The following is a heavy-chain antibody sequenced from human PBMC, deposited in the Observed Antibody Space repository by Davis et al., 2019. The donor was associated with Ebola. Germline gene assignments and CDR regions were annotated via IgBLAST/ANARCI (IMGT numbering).Heavy chain of an antibody. CDR2: ITSNGYI. Sequence: PGGSLRLSCAASGFTFSSYTMNWVRQAPGKGLEWVSSITSNGYIYYADSVKGRFTISRDNAKSSLYLQMNSLRAEDTAVYYCARETYYYDSSGYSGGDYWGQGTLVTVSS. J-gene: IGHJ4*02. CDR3: ARETYYYDSSGYSGGDY. V-gene: IGHV3-21*01. D-gene: IGHD3-22*01. CDR1: GFTFSSYT.